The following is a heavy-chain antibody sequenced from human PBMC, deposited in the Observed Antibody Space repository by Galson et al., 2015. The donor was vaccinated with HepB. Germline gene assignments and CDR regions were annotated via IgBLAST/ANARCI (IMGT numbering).Heavy chain of an antibody. V-gene: IGHV3-30-3*01. CDR1: GFTFSSYA. D-gene: IGHD3-10*01. Sequence: SLRLSCAASGFTFSSYAMHWVRQAPGKGLEWVAVISYDGSNKYYADSVKGRFTISRDNSKNTLYLQMNSLRAEDTAVYYCARDVTMVRGPADYWGQGTLVTVSS. CDR2: ISYDGSNK. J-gene: IGHJ4*02. CDR3: ARDVTMVRGPADY.